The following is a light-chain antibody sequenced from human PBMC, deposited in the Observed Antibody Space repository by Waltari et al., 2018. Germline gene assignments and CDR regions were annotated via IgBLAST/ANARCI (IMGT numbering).Light chain of an antibody. V-gene: IGLV2-23*02. CDR3: CSYSTGGSWM. J-gene: IGLJ3*02. CDR2: LVS. CDR1: PNNVGDYNL. Sequence: QSALTPPVPVSGSPGQSVTISCTRTPNNVGDYNLVSWFQHHPDQAPKLLIFLVSKRPSGVSNRFSGSKSGNTASLTISGLQTEDEADYYCCSYSTGGSWMFGGGTKLTVL.